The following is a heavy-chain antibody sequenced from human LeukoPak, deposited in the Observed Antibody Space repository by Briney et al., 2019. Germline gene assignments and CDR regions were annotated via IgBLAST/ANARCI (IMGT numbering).Heavy chain of an antibody. CDR3: ARGGYSGYGFDY. J-gene: IGHJ4*02. D-gene: IGHD5-12*01. CDR1: GGSISSYY. Sequence: SETLSLTCTVSGGSISSYYWSWLRQPPGKGLEWIGYIYYSGSTNYNPSLKSRVTISVDTSKNQFSLKLSSVTAADTAVYYCARGGYSGYGFDYWGQGTLDTVSS. V-gene: IGHV4-59*01. CDR2: IYYSGST.